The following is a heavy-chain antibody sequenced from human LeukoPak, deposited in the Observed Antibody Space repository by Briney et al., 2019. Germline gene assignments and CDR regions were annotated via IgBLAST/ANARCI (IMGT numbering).Heavy chain of an antibody. CDR1: RGSISGYF. D-gene: IGHD5-24*01. CDR3: ARLSRDGYNRHYYYYGMDV. J-gene: IGHJ6*02. CDR2: IYYSGST. Sequence: SETLSLTCTVSRGSISGYFWSWIRQPPGKGLEWIGYIYYSGSTNYNPSLKSRVTISVDTSKNQFSLKLSSVTAADTAVYYCARLSRDGYNRHYYYYGMDVWGQGTTVTVSS. V-gene: IGHV4-59*01.